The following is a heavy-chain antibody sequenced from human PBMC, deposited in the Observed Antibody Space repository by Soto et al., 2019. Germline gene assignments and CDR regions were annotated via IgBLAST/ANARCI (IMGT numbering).Heavy chain of an antibody. D-gene: IGHD2-2*01. J-gene: IGHJ3*02. Sequence: LRLSCAASGFTFSDYYMSWIRQAPGKGLEWVSYISSSGSTIYYADSVKGRFTISRDNAKNSLYLQMNSLRAEDTAVYYCAREGCSSTSSFHDAFDIWGQGTMVTVSS. CDR1: GFTFSDYY. CDR2: ISSSGSTI. V-gene: IGHV3-11*01. CDR3: AREGCSSTSSFHDAFDI.